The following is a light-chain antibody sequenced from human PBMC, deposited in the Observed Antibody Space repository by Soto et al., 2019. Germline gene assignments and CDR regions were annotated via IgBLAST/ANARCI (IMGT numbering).Light chain of an antibody. J-gene: IGKJ3*01. CDR2: GAS. Sequence: EIVLTQSRGTLSLSPGERATLSCRASQSVSSSSLAWYQQKPGQAPRLLIYGASSRATGIPDRFSGSGSGTDFSLTISRLEPEDFAVYYCQHYGTSFGPGTKVDIK. CDR1: QSVSSSS. V-gene: IGKV3-20*01. CDR3: QHYGTS.